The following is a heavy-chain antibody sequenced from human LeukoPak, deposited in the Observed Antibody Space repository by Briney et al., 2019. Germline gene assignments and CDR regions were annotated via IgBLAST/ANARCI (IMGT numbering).Heavy chain of an antibody. V-gene: IGHV4-38-2*02. CDR2: IYHSGST. CDR3: ARIYSSSWFLNWFDP. CDR1: GYSISSGYF. Sequence: SETLSLTCTVSGYSISSGYFWGWIRQPPGKGLECIGTIYHSGSTYYNPSLKSRVTISVDTSKNQFSLKLNSVTAADAAVYYCARIYSSSWFLNWFDPWGQGTLVTVSS. D-gene: IGHD6-13*01. J-gene: IGHJ5*02.